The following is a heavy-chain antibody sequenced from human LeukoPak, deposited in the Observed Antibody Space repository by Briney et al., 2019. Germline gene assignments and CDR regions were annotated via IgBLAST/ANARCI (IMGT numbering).Heavy chain of an antibody. CDR2: IGGDGIA. CDR3: AKDRANWAIDD. Sequence: GESLRLSCVASGFTFTDHPMNWVRQAPGKGLEWISYIGGDGIAFYADSVKGRFTASKDDARKSMYLQMNSLRVENTAVYYCAKDRANWAIDDWGQGTQVTVSS. J-gene: IGHJ4*02. D-gene: IGHD3-16*01. CDR1: GFTFTDHP. V-gene: IGHV3-69-1*01.